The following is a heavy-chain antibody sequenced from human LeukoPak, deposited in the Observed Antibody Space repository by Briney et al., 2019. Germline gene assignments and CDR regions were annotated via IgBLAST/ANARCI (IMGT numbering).Heavy chain of an antibody. D-gene: IGHD7-27*01. J-gene: IGHJ3*02. CDR3: ASLTGGNDAFDI. CDR2: IWYDGSNK. CDR1: GFTFSSYS. Sequence: PGGSLRLSCAASGFTFSSYSMNWVRQAPGKGLEWVAVIWYDGSNKYYADSVKGRFTISRDNSKNTLYLQMNSLRAEDTAVYYCASLTGGNDAFDIWGQGTMVTVSS. V-gene: IGHV3-33*08.